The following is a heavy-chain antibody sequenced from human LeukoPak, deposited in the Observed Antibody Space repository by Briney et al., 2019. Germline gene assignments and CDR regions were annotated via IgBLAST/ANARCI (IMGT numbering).Heavy chain of an antibody. V-gene: IGHV1-3*01. CDR2: INGDNGKT. CDR3: ARAPYDILTGYSLIWFDP. J-gene: IGHJ5*02. Sequence: ASVKVSCKASGYTFTTYAMHWVRQAPGQRLEWMGWINGDNGKTKYSQKFQGRITITRDTSAYTAYMELRSLSSADTAVYFCARAPYDILTGYSLIWFDPWGQGPLVTVSS. D-gene: IGHD3-9*01. CDR1: GYTFTTYA.